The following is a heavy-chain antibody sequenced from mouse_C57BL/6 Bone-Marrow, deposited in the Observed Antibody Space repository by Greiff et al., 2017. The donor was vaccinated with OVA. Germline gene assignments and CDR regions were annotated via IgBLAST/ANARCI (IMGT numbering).Heavy chain of an antibody. V-gene: IGHV1-18*01. CDR1: GYTFTDYN. CDR2: INPNNGGT. CDR3: ARGIYDGYNGFAY. J-gene: IGHJ3*01. Sequence: VQLQQSGPELVKPGASVKIPCKASGYTFTDYNMDWVKQSHGKSLEWIGDINPNNGGTIYNQKFKGKATLTVDKSSSTAYMEIRSLTSKSTAVYYYARGIYDGYNGFAYWGQGTLVTVSA. D-gene: IGHD2-3*01.